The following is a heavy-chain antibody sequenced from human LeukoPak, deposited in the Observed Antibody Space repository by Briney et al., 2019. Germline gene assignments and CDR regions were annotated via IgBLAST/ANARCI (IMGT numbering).Heavy chain of an antibody. Sequence: GGSLRLSCAASGFTFSNAWMNWVRQAPGKGLEWVGRIKSKTGGGTIDYAAPVKGRFTISRDDPKDTLYLQMNSLKSEDTAVYHCTTAAFVGATAYWGQGALVIVSS. D-gene: IGHD1-26*01. CDR1: GFTFSNAW. V-gene: IGHV3-15*07. CDR3: TTAAFVGATAY. J-gene: IGHJ4*02. CDR2: IKSKTGGGTI.